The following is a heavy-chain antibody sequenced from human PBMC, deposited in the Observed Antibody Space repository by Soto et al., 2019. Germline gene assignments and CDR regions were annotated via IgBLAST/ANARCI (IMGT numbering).Heavy chain of an antibody. V-gene: IGHV3-30*18. J-gene: IGHJ6*02. CDR3: AKEYYYGSGTPDV. D-gene: IGHD3-10*01. Sequence: GGSLRLSCAASGFTFSSYGMHWVRQAPGKGLEWVAVISYGGSNKYYADSVKGRFTISRDNSKNTLYLQMNSLRAEDTAVYYCAKEYYYGSGTPDVWGQGTTVTVSS. CDR1: GFTFSSYG. CDR2: ISYGGSNK.